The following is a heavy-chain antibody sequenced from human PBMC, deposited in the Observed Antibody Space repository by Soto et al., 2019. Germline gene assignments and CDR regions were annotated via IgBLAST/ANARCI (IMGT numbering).Heavy chain of an antibody. V-gene: IGHV3-23*01. CDR2: ISGSGGST. Sequence: LRLSCAASGFTFSSYAMSWVRQAPGKGLEWVSAISGSGGSTYYADSVKGRFTISRDNSKNTLYLQMNSLRAEDTAVYYCAKDWGITMIVVGPNAFDIWGQGTMVTVSS. CDR3: AKDWGITMIVVGPNAFDI. D-gene: IGHD3-22*01. J-gene: IGHJ3*02. CDR1: GFTFSSYA.